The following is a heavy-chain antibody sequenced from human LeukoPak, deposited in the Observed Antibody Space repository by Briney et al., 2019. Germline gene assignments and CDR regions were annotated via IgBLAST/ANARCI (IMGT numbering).Heavy chain of an antibody. J-gene: IGHJ4*02. CDR3: ARDGGSESYAFDY. CDR2: ISDSGGDK. Sequence: GGSLRLSCAASGFTFSSYGMHWVRQAPGKGLEWVAFISDSGGDKWYADSVKGRLTISRDKSKNTVNLQMSSLRVEDTALYYCARDGGSESYAFDYWGQGTQVTVSS. D-gene: IGHD3-10*01. CDR1: GFTFSSYG. V-gene: IGHV3-30*02.